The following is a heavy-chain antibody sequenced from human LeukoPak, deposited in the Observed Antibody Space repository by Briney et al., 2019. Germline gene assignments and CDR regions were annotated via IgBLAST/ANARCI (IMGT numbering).Heavy chain of an antibody. D-gene: IGHD3-10*01. CDR3: AREKYYYGSGSYSAFDI. J-gene: IGHJ3*02. CDR1: GFTFSSYA. CDR2: ISYDGSNK. V-gene: IGHV3-30*04. Sequence: GRSLRLSCAASGFTFSSYAIHWVRQAPGKGLEWVAVISYDGSNKYYADSVKGRFTISRDNSMNTLYLQMNSLRAEDTAVYYCAREKYYYGSGSYSAFDIWGQGTMVTVSS.